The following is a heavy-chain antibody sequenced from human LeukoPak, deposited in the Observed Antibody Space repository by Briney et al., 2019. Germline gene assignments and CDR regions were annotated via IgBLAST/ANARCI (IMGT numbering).Heavy chain of an antibody. J-gene: IGHJ6*02. CDR3: ARSSMVAPPYDYYYGMDV. CDR1: GYSFTSYW. CDR2: IYPGDSDT. Sequence: GESLKISCKGSGYSFTSYWIGWVRQMPWKGLEWMGIIYPGDSDTRYSPSFQGQVTISADKSISTAYLQWSSLKASDTAMYYCARSSMVAPPYDYYYGMDVWGPGTTVTVSS. V-gene: IGHV5-51*01. D-gene: IGHD4/OR15-4a*01.